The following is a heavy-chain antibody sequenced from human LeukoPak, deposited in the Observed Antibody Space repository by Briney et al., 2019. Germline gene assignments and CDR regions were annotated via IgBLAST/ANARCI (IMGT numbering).Heavy chain of an antibody. V-gene: IGHV4-38-2*02. CDR1: RYSISSGYY. J-gene: IGHJ5*02. Sequence: SETLSLTCSVSRYSISSGYYWAWIRQPPGKGLEWIGSIYHSGSAYYNASLKSRVTISVDTSKNQFSLKLSSVTAADTAVYYCARDRLQLQSWGQGTLVTVSS. CDR2: IYHSGSA. CDR3: ARDRLQLQS. D-gene: IGHD1-1*01.